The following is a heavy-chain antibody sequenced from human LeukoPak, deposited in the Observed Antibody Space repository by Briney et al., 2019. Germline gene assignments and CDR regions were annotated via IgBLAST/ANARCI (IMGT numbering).Heavy chain of an antibody. J-gene: IGHJ5*02. Sequence: PSQTLSLTCTVSGGSMNNGGHYWSWIRQHPGKGLEWIGYIYYSGSTYYNPSLKSRVTISVDTSKNQFSLKLSSVTAADTAVYYCSRAITIFGVVTPFDPWGQGTLVTVSS. CDR3: SRAITIFGVVTPFDP. V-gene: IGHV4-31*03. CDR1: GGSMNNGGHY. D-gene: IGHD3-3*01. CDR2: IYYSGST.